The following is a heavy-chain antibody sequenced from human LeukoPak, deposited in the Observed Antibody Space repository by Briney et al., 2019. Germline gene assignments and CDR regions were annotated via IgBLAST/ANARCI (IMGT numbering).Heavy chain of an antibody. Sequence: GGSLRLSCAASGFTFSNAWMSWVRQAPGKGLERVGRIKSKTDGGTTDYAAPVKGRFTISRDDSKNTLYLQMNSLKAEDTAVYYCTTGGYEAPLFDYWGQGTLVTVSS. D-gene: IGHD5-12*01. V-gene: IGHV3-15*01. CDR3: TTGGYEAPLFDY. CDR1: GFTFSNAW. CDR2: IKSKTDGGTT. J-gene: IGHJ4*02.